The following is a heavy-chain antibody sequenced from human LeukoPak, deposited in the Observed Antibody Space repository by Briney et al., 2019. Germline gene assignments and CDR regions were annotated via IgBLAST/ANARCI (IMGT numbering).Heavy chain of an antibody. CDR2: ISAYNGNT. Sequence: ASVKVSCKASGYTFTSYGISWVRQAPGQGLEWMGWISAYNGNTNYAQKLQGRVTMTRDTSTSTVYMELSSLRSEDTAVYYCARGGSYPQYYCDYWGQGTLVTVSS. D-gene: IGHD1-26*01. V-gene: IGHV1-18*01. CDR1: GYTFTSYG. CDR3: ARGGSYPQYYCDY. J-gene: IGHJ4*02.